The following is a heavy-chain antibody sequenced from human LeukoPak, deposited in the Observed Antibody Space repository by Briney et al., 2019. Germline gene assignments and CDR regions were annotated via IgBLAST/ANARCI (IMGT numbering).Heavy chain of an antibody. Sequence: ASVKVSCKASGYTFTGYYMHWVRQAPGQGLEWMGRINPNSGGTNYAQKFQGRVTMTRDTSISTAYMELSRLRSDDTAVYYCARDPPRSTRAYYYMDVWGKGTTVTVSS. CDR1: GYTFTGYY. CDR2: INPNSGGT. CDR3: ARDPPRSTRAYYYMDV. J-gene: IGHJ6*03. V-gene: IGHV1-2*06. D-gene: IGHD2-2*01.